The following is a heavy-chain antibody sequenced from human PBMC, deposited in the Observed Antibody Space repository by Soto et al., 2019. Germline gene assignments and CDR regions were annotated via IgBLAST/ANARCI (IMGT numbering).Heavy chain of an antibody. D-gene: IGHD2-2*01. Sequence: SQTLSLTCAISGDSVSGNSAAGNCSMHSPSRFLEWLGRTYYRSKWYNDYAVSVKSRITINPDTSKNQFSLQLNSVTPEDTAVYYCARAFPPTYCSSTSCHLNYYYYYGMDVWGQGTTVTVSS. CDR3: ARAFPPTYCSSTSCHLNYYYYYGMDV. CDR1: GDSVSGNSAA. J-gene: IGHJ6*02. CDR2: TYYRSKWYN. V-gene: IGHV6-1*01.